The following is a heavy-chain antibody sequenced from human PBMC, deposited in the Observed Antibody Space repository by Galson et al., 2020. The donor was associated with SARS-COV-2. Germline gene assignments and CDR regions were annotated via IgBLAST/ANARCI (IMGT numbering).Heavy chain of an antibody. Sequence: GGSLRLSCAASGFTFSNAWMNWVRQAPGKGLEWVGRINSKTDGGTTDYAAPVKGRFTISRDDSKNTLYLQMNSLKTEDTAVYYCTTDRLELPDAFDIWGQGTMVTVSS. D-gene: IGHD1-7*01. CDR3: TTDRLELPDAFDI. CDR1: GFTFSNAW. J-gene: IGHJ3*02. V-gene: IGHV3-15*07. CDR2: INSKTDGGTT.